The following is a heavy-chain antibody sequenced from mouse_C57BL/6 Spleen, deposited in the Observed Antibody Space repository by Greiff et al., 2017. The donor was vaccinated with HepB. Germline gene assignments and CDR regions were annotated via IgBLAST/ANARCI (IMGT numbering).Heavy chain of an antibody. Sequence: QVQLKQSGPELVKPGASVKISCKASGYAFSSSWMNWVKQRPGKGLEWIGRIYPGDGDTNYNGKFKGKATLTADKSSSTAYMQLSSLTSEDSAVYFCARSLYYYGSSSYFDVWGTGTTVTVSS. CDR1: GYAFSSSW. D-gene: IGHD1-1*01. CDR3: ARSLYYYGSSSYFDV. J-gene: IGHJ1*03. CDR2: IYPGDGDT. V-gene: IGHV1-82*01.